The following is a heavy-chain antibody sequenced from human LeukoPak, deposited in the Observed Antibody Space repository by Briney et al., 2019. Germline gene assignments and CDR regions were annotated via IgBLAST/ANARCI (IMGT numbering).Heavy chain of an antibody. J-gene: IGHJ4*02. CDR2: ISGSGGST. Sequence: GGSLRLSCAASGFTFSSYAMSWVRQAPGKGLEWVSAISGSGGSTYYADSVKGRFTISRDNSKNTLYLQMNSLRAEDTAVYYCAKQNGWTVRGVITPSPFDYWGQGTMVTVSS. V-gene: IGHV3-23*01. D-gene: IGHD3-10*01. CDR3: AKQNGWTVRGVITPSPFDY. CDR1: GFTFSSYA.